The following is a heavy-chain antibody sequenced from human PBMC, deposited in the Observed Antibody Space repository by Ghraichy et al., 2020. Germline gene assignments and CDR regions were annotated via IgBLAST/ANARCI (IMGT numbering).Heavy chain of an antibody. CDR3: ARGGSSGWLYSRVNWFDP. CDR2: IYYSGST. CDR1: GGSISSYY. Sequence: SQTLSLTCTVSGGSISSYYWSWIRQPPGKGLEWIGYIYYSGSTNYNPSLKSRVTISVDTSKNQFSLKLSSETAADTAVYYCARGGSSGWLYSRVNWFDPWGQGTLVTVSS. V-gene: IGHV4-59*01. D-gene: IGHD6-25*01. J-gene: IGHJ5*02.